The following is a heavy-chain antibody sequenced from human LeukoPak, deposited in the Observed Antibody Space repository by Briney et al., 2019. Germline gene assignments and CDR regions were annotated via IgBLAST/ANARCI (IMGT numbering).Heavy chain of an antibody. J-gene: IGHJ4*02. CDR1: GFTFSSYA. V-gene: IGHV3-30*04. CDR2: ISYDGSNK. CDR3: ARSPGILGTNYFDY. D-gene: IGHD1-26*01. Sequence: GGSLRLSCAASGFTFSSYAMHWVRLAPGKGLEWVAYISYDGSNKYYADSVKGRFTISRDNSKNTLYLQMNSLRAEDTSVYYCARSPGILGTNYFDYWGQGTLVTVSS.